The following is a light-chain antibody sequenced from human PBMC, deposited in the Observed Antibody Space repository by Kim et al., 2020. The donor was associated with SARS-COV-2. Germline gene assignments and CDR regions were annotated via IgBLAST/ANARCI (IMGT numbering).Light chain of an antibody. CDR2: GVE. J-gene: IGLJ1*01. V-gene: IGLV2-14*03. CDR3: SSDTTSISYV. CDR1: SSDVGNFNY. Sequence: QSALTQPASVSGSPGQSITISCTGTSSDVGNFNYVSWYQHHPGKAPKLMNSGVEHRPARVSNRFSGTKSGNTASVTISGLQAEDEADYCCSSDTTSISYVFGSGTKVTVL.